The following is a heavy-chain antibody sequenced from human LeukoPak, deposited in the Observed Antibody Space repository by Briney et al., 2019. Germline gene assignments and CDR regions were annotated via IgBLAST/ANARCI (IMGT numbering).Heavy chain of an antibody. Sequence: SETLSLTCTVSGGSISSSSYYWGWIRQPPGKGLEWIGSIYYSGSTYYNPSLKSRVTISVDTSKNQFSLKLSSVTAADTAVYYCARDHWLERLNWFDPWGQGTLVTVSS. V-gene: IGHV4-39*07. CDR2: IYYSGST. D-gene: IGHD1-1*01. CDR3: ARDHWLERLNWFDP. J-gene: IGHJ5*02. CDR1: GGSISSSSYY.